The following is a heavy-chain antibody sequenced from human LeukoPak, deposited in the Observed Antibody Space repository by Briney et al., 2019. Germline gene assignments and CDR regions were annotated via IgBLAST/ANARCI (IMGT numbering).Heavy chain of an antibody. Sequence: SQTLSLTCTVSGGSISSGGYYWSWIRQHPGKGLEWIGYIYYSGSTYYNPSLKSRVTISVDTSKNQFSLKLSSVTAADTAVYYCARDDLSYGSGAGGYAFDIWGQGTMVTVSS. CDR2: IYYSGST. J-gene: IGHJ3*02. CDR3: ARDDLSYGSGAGGYAFDI. D-gene: IGHD3-10*01. V-gene: IGHV4-31*03. CDR1: GGSISSGGYY.